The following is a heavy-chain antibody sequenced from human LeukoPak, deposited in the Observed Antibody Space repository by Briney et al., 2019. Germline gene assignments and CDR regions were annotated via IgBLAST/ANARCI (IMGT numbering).Heavy chain of an antibody. Sequence: GGSLRLSCAASGFIFSHHGMHWVRQAPGKGLEWVAVIWSDGTNRFYADSVKGRFTISRDNSQNTVFLQMDSLRVKDAAIYYCARDAQRGFDYSNSLKYWGHGTLVTVSS. CDR1: GFIFSHHG. CDR3: ARDAQRGFDYSNSLKY. CDR2: IWSDGTNR. D-gene: IGHD4-11*01. V-gene: IGHV3-33*01. J-gene: IGHJ4*01.